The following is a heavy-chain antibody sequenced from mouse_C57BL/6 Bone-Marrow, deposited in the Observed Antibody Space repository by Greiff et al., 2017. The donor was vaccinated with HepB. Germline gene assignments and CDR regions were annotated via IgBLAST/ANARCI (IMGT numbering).Heavy chain of an antibody. Sequence: QVQLQQSGAELARPGASVKLSCKASGYTFTSYGISWVKQRTGQGLEWIGEIYPRSGNTYYNEKFKGKATLTADKSSSTAYMELRSLTSEDSAVYSCARTDDGYSPVWFAYWGQGTLVTVAA. V-gene: IGHV1-81*01. CDR2: IYPRSGNT. CDR3: ARTDDGYSPVWFAY. J-gene: IGHJ3*01. CDR1: GYTFTSYG. D-gene: IGHD2-3*01.